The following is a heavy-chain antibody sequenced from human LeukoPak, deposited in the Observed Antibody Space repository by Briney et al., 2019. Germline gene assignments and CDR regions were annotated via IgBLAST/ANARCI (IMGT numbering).Heavy chain of an antibody. CDR2: INPNSGGT. Sequence: ASVKVSCKASGYTFIAYYMHWVRQAPGQGLEWMGWINPNSGGTNYAQTFQGRVTMTRDTSISTAYMELSSLRSDDTAVYSCARGRSCASGCLVDYWGQGPLVTVSS. CDR3: ARGRSCASGCLVDY. CDR1: GYTFIAYY. V-gene: IGHV1-2*02. J-gene: IGHJ4*02. D-gene: IGHD6-19*01.